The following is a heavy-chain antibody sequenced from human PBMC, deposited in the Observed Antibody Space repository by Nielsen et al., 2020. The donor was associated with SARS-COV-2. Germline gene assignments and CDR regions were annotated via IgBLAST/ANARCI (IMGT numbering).Heavy chain of an antibody. CDR3: ARGSAEDWNYVVY. Sequence: SVQISCKASGGTFSSYAISWVRQAPGQGLEWMGGIIPIFGTANYAQKFQGRVTITADKSTSTAYMELSSLRSEDTAVYYCARGSAEDWNYVVYWGQGTLVTVSS. CDR1: GGTFSSYA. D-gene: IGHD3/OR15-3a*01. CDR2: IIPIFGTA. J-gene: IGHJ4*02. V-gene: IGHV1-69*06.